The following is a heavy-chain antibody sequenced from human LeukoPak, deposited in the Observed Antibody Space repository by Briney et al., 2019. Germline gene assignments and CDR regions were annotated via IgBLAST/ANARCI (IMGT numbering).Heavy chain of an antibody. CDR3: ARRSSSYWFDP. D-gene: IGHD6-13*01. Sequence: GGSLRLSCAASGFTFSSYDMSWVRQAPGKGLEWVSAISGSGGSTYYADSVKGRFTISRDNSKNTLYLQMNSLRTEDTAVYYCARRSSSYWFDPWGQGTLVTVSS. CDR1: GFTFSSYD. J-gene: IGHJ5*02. V-gene: IGHV3-23*01. CDR2: ISGSGGST.